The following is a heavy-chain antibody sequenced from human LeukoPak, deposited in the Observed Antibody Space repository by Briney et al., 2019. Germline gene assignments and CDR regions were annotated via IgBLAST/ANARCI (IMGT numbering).Heavy chain of an antibody. J-gene: IGHJ4*02. CDR1: GFTFSSYG. CDR2: MWYDGSNK. CDR3: ARSRDSSGWFEDY. Sequence: PGGSLRLSCAASGFTFSSYGMHWVRQAPGKGLEWVAVMWYDGSNKYYADSVKGRFTISRDSSKNTLYLQMNSLRAEDTAAYYCARSRDSSGWFEDYWGQGTLVTVSS. V-gene: IGHV3-33*01. D-gene: IGHD6-19*01.